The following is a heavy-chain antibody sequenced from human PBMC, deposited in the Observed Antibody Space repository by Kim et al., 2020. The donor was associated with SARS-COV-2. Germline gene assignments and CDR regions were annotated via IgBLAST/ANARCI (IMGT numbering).Heavy chain of an antibody. V-gene: IGHV3-30*12. CDR2: ISHDGSEK. Sequence: GGSLRLSCAVSGSPFSGHGMHWVRQAPGKGLEWVAVISHDGSEKGYTDSVKGRIIVSKDNAKNALYLQMDSLRADDTAVYFCARWAGTGSGGYSLDYWGQGTLVTVSS. D-gene: IGHD3-22*01. J-gene: IGHJ4*02. CDR1: GSPFSGHG. CDR3: ARWAGTGSGGYSLDY.